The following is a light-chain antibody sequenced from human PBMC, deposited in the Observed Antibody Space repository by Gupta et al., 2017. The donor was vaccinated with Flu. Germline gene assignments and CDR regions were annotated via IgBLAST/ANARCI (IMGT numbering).Light chain of an antibody. V-gene: IGKV3-15*01. CDR2: GAY. CDR3: EEYKNGHHHFFT. J-gene: IGKJ3*01. CDR1: QESRGK. Sequence: LSVLAGERDTRSGRASQESRGKLVWYKKKPGQAPRLLIYGAYTRASGGTGGYSGSGFGGECTVSISNLQSEECAVYYCEEYKNGHHHFFTFGHGTKVDIK.